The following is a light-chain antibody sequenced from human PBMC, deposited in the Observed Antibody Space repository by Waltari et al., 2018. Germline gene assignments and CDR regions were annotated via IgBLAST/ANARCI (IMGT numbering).Light chain of an antibody. CDR2: EVS. J-gene: IGLJ1*01. CDR3: CSYAGSYV. CDR1: SSNFGSYTL. V-gene: IGLV2-23*02. Sequence: QSALTQPASVSGSPGQSITISCTGPSSNFGSYTLVSWYQQHPGKAPKLMIYEVSKRPSGVSNRFSGSKSGNTASLTISGLQAEDEADYYCCSYAGSYVFGTGTTVTVL.